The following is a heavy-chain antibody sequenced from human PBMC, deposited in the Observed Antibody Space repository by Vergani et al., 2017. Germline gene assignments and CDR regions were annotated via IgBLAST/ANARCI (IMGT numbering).Heavy chain of an antibody. V-gene: IGHV1-2*02. CDR3: ARVHERIEYSSSSGDYYYYMDV. CDR1: GYTFTGYY. D-gene: IGHD6-6*01. CDR2: INPSRGGT. Sequence: QVQLVQSGAEVKKPGASVKVSCKASGYTFTGYYMHWVRQAPGQGLEWMGWINPSRGGTNYAQKFQGRVTMTRDTSISTAYMELSRLRSDDTAVYYCARVHERIEYSSSSGDYYYYMDVWGKGTTVTVSS. J-gene: IGHJ6*03.